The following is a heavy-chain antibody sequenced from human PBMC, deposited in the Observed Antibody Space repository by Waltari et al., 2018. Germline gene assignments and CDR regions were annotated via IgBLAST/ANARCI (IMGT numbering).Heavy chain of an antibody. V-gene: IGHV1-69*08. CDR3: ARDTPRDTVAGD. Sequence: QVQLVQSGAEVKKPGSSVKVSCKASGGTFSTYTISWVRQAPGQGFEWMGRIIPILGIPDYAQKFQGRVTITADTSTSTAYMELSSLRSEDTAVYYCARDTPRDTVAGDWGQGTLVTVSS. CDR2: IIPILGIP. D-gene: IGHD6-19*01. CDR1: GGTFSTYT. J-gene: IGHJ4*02.